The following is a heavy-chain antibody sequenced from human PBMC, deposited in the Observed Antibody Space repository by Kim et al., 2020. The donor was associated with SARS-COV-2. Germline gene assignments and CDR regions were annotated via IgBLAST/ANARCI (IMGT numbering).Heavy chain of an antibody. CDR2: IYYSGST. V-gene: IGHV4-59*01. D-gene: IGHD6-13*01. CDR1: GGSISSYY. Sequence: SETLSLTCTVSGGSISSYYWSWIRQPPGKGLEWIGYIYYSGSTNYNPSLKSRVTISVDTSKNQFSLKLSSVTAADTAVYYCARTPGDFYSSSWSGLIWFDPWGQGTLVTVSS. J-gene: IGHJ5*02. CDR3: ARTPGDFYSSSWSGLIWFDP.